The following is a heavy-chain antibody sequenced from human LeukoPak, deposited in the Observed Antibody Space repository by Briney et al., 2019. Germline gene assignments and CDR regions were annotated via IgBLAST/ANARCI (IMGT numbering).Heavy chain of an antibody. V-gene: IGHV3-23*01. Sequence: GGSLRLSCAASGFTFSNYAMSWVRQAPGKGLEGVSAISGSGGATYYADSVQGRFTISRDNSKNTLYLQVDGLRDDDTAVYYCVRGVGVSRFNYFDPWGQGTLVIVSS. CDR1: GFTFSNYA. CDR3: VRGVGVSRFNYFDP. J-gene: IGHJ5*02. D-gene: IGHD6-13*01. CDR2: ISGSGGAT.